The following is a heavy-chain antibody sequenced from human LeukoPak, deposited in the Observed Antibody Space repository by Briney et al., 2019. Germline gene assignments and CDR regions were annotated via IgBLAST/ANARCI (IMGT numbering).Heavy chain of an antibody. Sequence: GGSLRLSCAASGFSFSTYDMHWVRQAPGKGLEWVAVISSDGSHKYRADSVKGRFTISRDNSKNTVYLQMNSLRAEDTAVYYCAKGSIDWYYFDYWGQGTLVTVS. D-gene: IGHD3-9*01. CDR1: GFSFSTYD. CDR3: AKGSIDWYYFDY. J-gene: IGHJ4*02. CDR2: ISSDGSHK. V-gene: IGHV3-30*18.